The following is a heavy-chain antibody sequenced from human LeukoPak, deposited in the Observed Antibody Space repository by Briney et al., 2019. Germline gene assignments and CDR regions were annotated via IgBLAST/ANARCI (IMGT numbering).Heavy chain of an antibody. Sequence: GSLRLSCAASEFTFSNYALHWVRQAPGKGLQWVAVISYDGNTIHYADSVKGRFIISRDTSKNTLYLQMNSLRAEDTAVYYCARGDTAMVHRFDYWGQGTLVTVSS. CDR1: EFTFSNYA. V-gene: IGHV3-30*14. CDR2: ISYDGNTI. D-gene: IGHD5-18*01. J-gene: IGHJ4*02. CDR3: ARGDTAMVHRFDY.